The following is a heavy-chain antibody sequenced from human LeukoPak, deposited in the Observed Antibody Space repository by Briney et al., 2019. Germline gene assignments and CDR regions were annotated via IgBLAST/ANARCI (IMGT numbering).Heavy chain of an antibody. V-gene: IGHV1-18*01. D-gene: IGHD3-22*01. J-gene: IGHJ4*02. CDR2: ISAYNGNT. Sequence: ASVKVSCKASGYTFTSYGISWVRQAPGQGLEWMGWISAYNGNTNYAQKLQGRVTMTTDTSTSTAYMELRSLRSDDTAVYYCARATIYYYDSSGYYPDYWGQGTLVTVSS. CDR1: GYTFTSYG. CDR3: ARATIYYYDSSGYYPDY.